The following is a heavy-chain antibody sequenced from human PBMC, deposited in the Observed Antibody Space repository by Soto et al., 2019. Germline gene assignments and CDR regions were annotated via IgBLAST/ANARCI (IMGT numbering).Heavy chain of an antibody. J-gene: IGHJ5*02. CDR2: IIPIFGTA. V-gene: IGHV1-69*13. CDR3: ASEVYYGSGSYAVWFDP. CDR1: GGTFSSYA. D-gene: IGHD3-10*01. Sequence: SVKVSCKASGGTFSSYAISWVRQAPGQGLEWMGGIIPIFGTANYAQKFQGRVTITADESTSTAYMELSSLRSEDTAVYYCASEVYYGSGSYAVWFDPWGQGTLVTVSS.